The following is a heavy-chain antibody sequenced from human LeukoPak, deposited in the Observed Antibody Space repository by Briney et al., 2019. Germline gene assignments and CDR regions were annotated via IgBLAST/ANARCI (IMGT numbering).Heavy chain of an antibody. Sequence: SVKVSCKASGGTFSSYAISWVRQAPGQGLEWMGGIIPIFGTANCAQKFQGRVTMTRDTSTSTVYMELSSLRSEDTAVYYCARERRGTDGSDYWGQGTLVTVSS. CDR1: GGTFSSYA. V-gene: IGHV1-69*05. J-gene: IGHJ4*02. D-gene: IGHD5-24*01. CDR3: ARERRGTDGSDY. CDR2: IIPIFGTA.